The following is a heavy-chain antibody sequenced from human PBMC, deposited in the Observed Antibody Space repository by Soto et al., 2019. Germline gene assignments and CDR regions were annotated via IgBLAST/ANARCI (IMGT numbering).Heavy chain of an antibody. J-gene: IGHJ5*02. D-gene: IGHD5-18*01. CDR2: IYYSGST. Sequence: SETLSLTCTVSGGSISSSSYYWGWIRQPPGKGLEWIGSIYYSGSTYYNPSLKSRVTISVDTSKNQFSLKLSSVTAADTAVYYCARVVDTAMVHNWFDPWGQGTLVTVSS. V-gene: IGHV4-39*01. CDR3: ARVVDTAMVHNWFDP. CDR1: GGSISSSSYY.